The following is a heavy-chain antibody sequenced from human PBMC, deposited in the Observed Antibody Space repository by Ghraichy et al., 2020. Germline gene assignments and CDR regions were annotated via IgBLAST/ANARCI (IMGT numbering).Heavy chain of an antibody. CDR1: GFTFSSYG. D-gene: IGHD3-3*01. CDR3: ARAFGVESYYYYGMDV. V-gene: IGHV3-30*03. Sequence: GGSLRLSCAASGFTFSSYGMHWVRQAPGKGLEWVAVISYDGSNKYYADSVKGRFTISRDNSKNTLYLQMNSLRAEDTAVYYCARAFGVESYYYYGMDVWGQGTMVTVSS. J-gene: IGHJ6*02. CDR2: ISYDGSNK.